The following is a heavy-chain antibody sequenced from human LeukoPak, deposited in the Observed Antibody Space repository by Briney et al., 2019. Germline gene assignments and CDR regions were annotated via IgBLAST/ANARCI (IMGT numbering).Heavy chain of an antibody. CDR3: ASQKREQWLVRPDAFDI. CDR1: GGSISSYY. V-gene: IGHV4-59*01. CDR2: IYYSGST. D-gene: IGHD6-19*01. J-gene: IGHJ3*02. Sequence: SETLSLTCTVSGGSISSYYWSWIRQPPGKGLEWIGYIYYSGSTNYNPSLKSRVTISVDTSKNQFSLKLSSVTAADTAVYYCASQKREQWLVRPDAFDIWGRGTMVTVSS.